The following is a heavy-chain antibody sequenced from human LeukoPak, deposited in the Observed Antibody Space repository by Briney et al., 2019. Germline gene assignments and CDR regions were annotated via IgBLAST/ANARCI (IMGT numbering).Heavy chain of an antibody. CDR3: ARLSDLTQFDY. J-gene: IGHJ4*02. Sequence: PSETLSLTCAVSGYSISSGYYWTWIRQPPGKGLEWIGSIYHSGSTYYNPSLKSRVTISVDTSKNQFSLKLSSVTAADTAVYYCARLSDLTQFDYWGQGTLVTVSS. V-gene: IGHV4-38-2*01. CDR2: IYHSGST. CDR1: GYSISSGYY. D-gene: IGHD2/OR15-2a*01.